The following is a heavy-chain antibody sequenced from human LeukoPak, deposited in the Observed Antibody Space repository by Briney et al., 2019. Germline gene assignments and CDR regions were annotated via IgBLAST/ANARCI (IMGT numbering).Heavy chain of an antibody. J-gene: IGHJ4*02. Sequence: PSETLSLTCTVSGGSISSYYWSWIRQPPGKGLEWIGEINHSGSTNYNPSLKSRVTISVDTSKNQFSLKLSSVTAADTAVYYCARVKQSVVSGYRPYYFDYWGQGTLVTVSS. CDR1: GGSISSYY. CDR2: INHSGST. CDR3: ARVKQSVVSGYRPYYFDY. D-gene: IGHD5-18*01. V-gene: IGHV4-34*01.